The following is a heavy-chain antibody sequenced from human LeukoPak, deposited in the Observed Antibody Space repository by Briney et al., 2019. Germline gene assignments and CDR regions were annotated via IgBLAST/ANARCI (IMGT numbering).Heavy chain of an antibody. CDR2: IRSKAYGGTT. V-gene: IGHV3-49*04. CDR1: GFTFGDYA. CDR3: TRGGTRYYYYGMDV. D-gene: IGHD2-2*01. J-gene: IGHJ6*02. Sequence: QSGGSLRLSCTASGFTFGDYAMSWVRQAPGKGREWVGFIRSKAYGGTTEYAASVKGRFTISRDDSKSIAYLQMNSLKTEDTAVYYCTRGGTRYYYYGMDVWGQGTTVTVSS.